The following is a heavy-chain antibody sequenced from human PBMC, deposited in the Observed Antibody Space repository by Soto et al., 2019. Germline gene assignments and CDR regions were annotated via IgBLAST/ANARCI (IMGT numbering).Heavy chain of an antibody. CDR1: SDSVSSSSYY. D-gene: IGHD3-16*01. CDR2: IYYTGST. CDR3: SRHHLSHGGWFCY. Sequence: SETLSLTCTVSSDSVSSSSYYWGWIRQPPGKGLDWIGSIYYTGSTYYNPSLKSRVTISVDTSKNQFSLKLTSVAAADTAVYYCSRHHLSHGGWFCYGGKGTRVT. J-gene: IGHJ4*02. V-gene: IGHV4-39*01.